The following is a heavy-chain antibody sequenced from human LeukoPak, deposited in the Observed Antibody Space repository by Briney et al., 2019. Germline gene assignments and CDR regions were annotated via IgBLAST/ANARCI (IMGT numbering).Heavy chain of an antibody. CDR2: IKQDGSEK. D-gene: IGHD2-15*01. Sequence: GGSLRLSCAASGFTFSSYWMSWVRQAPGKGLEWVANIKQDGSEKYYVDSVKGRFTISRDNAKNSLYLQMNSLRAEDTAVYYCARVEVVVAATWFDPWGQGTLVTVSS. J-gene: IGHJ5*02. CDR3: ARVEVVVAATWFDP. CDR1: GFTFSSYW. V-gene: IGHV3-7*03.